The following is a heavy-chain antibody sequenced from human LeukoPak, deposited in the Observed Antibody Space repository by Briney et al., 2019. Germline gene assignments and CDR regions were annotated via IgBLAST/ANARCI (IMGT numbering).Heavy chain of an antibody. J-gene: IGHJ4*02. D-gene: IGHD1-14*01. CDR2: INSDGSST. Sequence: GGSLRLSCAASGFIFSSYWMHWVRQAPGKGLVWVSRINSDGSSTDYADSVKGRFTISRDNSKNTLYLQMNSLRAEDTAVYYCAKDYQVYGHFDYWGQGTLVTVSS. CDR1: GFIFSSYW. V-gene: IGHV3-74*01. CDR3: AKDYQVYGHFDY.